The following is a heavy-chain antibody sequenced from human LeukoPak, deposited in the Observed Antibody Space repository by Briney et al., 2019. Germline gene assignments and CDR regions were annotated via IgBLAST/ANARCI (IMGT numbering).Heavy chain of an antibody. CDR3: ARSGGGWYSYYYYYGMDV. CDR2: MNPNSGNT. V-gene: IGHV1-8*01. CDR1: GYTFTSYD. D-gene: IGHD2-15*01. Sequence: GASVKVSCKASGYTFTSYDINWVRQAPGQGLEWMGWMNPNSGNTGYAQKFQGRVTMTRNTSISTAYMELSSLRSEDTAVYYCARSGGGWYSYYYYYGMDVWGQGTTVTVSS. J-gene: IGHJ6*02.